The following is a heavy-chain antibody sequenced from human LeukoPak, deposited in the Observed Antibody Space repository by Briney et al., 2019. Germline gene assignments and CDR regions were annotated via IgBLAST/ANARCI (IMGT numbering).Heavy chain of an antibody. D-gene: IGHD5-12*01. CDR2: INHSGST. Sequence: SQTLSLTCTVSGGSISSGSYYWSWIRQPPGKGLEWIGEINHSGSTNYNPSLKSRVTISVDTSKNQFSLKLSSVTAADTAVYYCARGGGWLRFPTSVPLTSYGMDVWGQGTTVTVSS. J-gene: IGHJ6*02. CDR1: GGSISSGSYY. V-gene: IGHV4-39*07. CDR3: ARGGGWLRFPTSVPLTSYGMDV.